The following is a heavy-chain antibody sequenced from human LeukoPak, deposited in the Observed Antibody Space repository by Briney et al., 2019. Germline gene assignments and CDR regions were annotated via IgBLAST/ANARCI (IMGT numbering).Heavy chain of an antibody. CDR1: GGSISSYY. Sequence: SETLSLTCTVSGGSISSYYWSWIRQPAGKGLEWIGRIYTSGSTNYNPSLKSRVTMSVDTSKNQFSLKLSSVTAADTAVYYCARGGDGNHYYYYYMDVWGKGTTVTISS. D-gene: IGHD3-16*01. V-gene: IGHV4-4*07. J-gene: IGHJ6*03. CDR3: ARGGDGNHYYYYYMDV. CDR2: IYTSGST.